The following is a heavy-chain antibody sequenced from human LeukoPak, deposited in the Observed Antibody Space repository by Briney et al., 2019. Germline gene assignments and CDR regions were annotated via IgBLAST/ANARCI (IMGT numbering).Heavy chain of an antibody. D-gene: IGHD6-19*01. CDR2: ISAYNGNT. CDR1: GYTFTDYY. J-gene: IGHJ4*02. CDR3: ARVGVSSSGSDELDY. Sequence: ASVQVSCKASGYTFTDYYIHWMRQAPGQGLEWMGWISAYNGNTNYAQKLQGRVTMTTDTSTSTAYMELRSLRSDDTAVYYCARVGVSSSGSDELDYWGQGTLVTVSS. V-gene: IGHV1-18*04.